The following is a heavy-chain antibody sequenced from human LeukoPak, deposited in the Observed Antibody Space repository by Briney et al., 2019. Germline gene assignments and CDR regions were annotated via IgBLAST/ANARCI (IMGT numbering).Heavy chain of an antibody. Sequence: SETLSLTCAVYGGSFSGYYWSWIRQPPGKGLEWIGYFYYSGSTSYNPSLKSRVTISVDTSKYQFSLKLSSVTAADTAVYYCASRYGSGSYGFDYWGQGTLVTVSS. CDR2: FYYSGST. CDR1: GGSFSGYY. J-gene: IGHJ4*02. CDR3: ASRYGSGSYGFDY. V-gene: IGHV4-59*01. D-gene: IGHD3-10*01.